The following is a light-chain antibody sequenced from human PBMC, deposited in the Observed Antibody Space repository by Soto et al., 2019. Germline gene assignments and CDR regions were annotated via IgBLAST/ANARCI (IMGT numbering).Light chain of an antibody. V-gene: IGKV3-20*01. CDR2: GAS. CDR1: QSVTSY. CDR3: QQYGDSPFT. Sequence: EIVMTQSPATLSVSPGERATLSCRASQSVTSYLAWYQQKPGQAPSLLIYGASSRATGTPDRFSGRGSRTDFTLTISRLEPEDFALYYCQQYGDSPFTFGQGTKVDIK. J-gene: IGKJ1*01.